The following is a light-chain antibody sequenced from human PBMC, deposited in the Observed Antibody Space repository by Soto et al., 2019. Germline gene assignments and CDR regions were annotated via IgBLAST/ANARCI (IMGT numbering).Light chain of an antibody. CDR1: SGSIASNY. J-gene: IGLJ2*01. Sequence: NFMLTQPHSVSESPGKTVTISCTRSSGSIASNYVQWHQQRPGSAPTTVIYEDNQRPSGVPDRFSGSIDISSNSASLTISGLKTEYEADYYCQSYDSSNVVFGGGTKLTVL. CDR2: EDN. CDR3: QSYDSSNVV. V-gene: IGLV6-57*03.